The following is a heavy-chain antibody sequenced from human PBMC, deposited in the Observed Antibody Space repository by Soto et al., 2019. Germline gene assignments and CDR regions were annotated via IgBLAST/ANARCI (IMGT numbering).Heavy chain of an antibody. J-gene: IGHJ3*02. V-gene: IGHV1-69*01. D-gene: IGHD3-22*01. CDR3: ARDRSYASSGDDAFDI. CDR1: GGTFSSYA. Sequence: QVQLVQSGAEVTKPGSSVKVSCKASGGTFSSYAISWVRQAPGQGIEWMGGIIPIFGTANYAQKFQGRVTITADESTSTAYMELSSLRSEDTAVYYCARDRSYASSGDDAFDIWGQGTMVTVSS. CDR2: IIPIFGTA.